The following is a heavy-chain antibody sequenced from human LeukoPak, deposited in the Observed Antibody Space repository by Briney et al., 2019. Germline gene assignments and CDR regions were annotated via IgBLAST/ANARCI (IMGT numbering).Heavy chain of an antibody. J-gene: IGHJ3*02. CDR3: AKDNDSSGYYLGYDAFDI. Sequence: PGRSLRLSCAASGFTFSSYAMHWVRQAPGKGLEWVAVISYDGSNKYYADSVKGRFTISRDNSKNTLYLQMNSLRAEDTAVYYCAKDNDSSGYYLGYDAFDIWGQGTMVTVSS. V-gene: IGHV3-30*04. CDR2: ISYDGSNK. D-gene: IGHD3-22*01. CDR1: GFTFSSYA.